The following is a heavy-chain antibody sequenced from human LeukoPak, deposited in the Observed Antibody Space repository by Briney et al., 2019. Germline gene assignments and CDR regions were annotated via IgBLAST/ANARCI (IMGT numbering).Heavy chain of an antibody. CDR1: GGSISSGGYS. Sequence: PSQTLSLTCAVSGGSISSGGYSWSWIRQPPGKGLEWIGSIYYSGSTYYNPSLKGRVTISVDTSKNQFSLKLSSVTAADTAVYYCARHSRHYYDSSGYYLFDYWGQGTLVTVSS. CDR2: IYYSGST. J-gene: IGHJ4*02. D-gene: IGHD3-22*01. CDR3: ARHSRHYYDSSGYYLFDY. V-gene: IGHV4-30-2*03.